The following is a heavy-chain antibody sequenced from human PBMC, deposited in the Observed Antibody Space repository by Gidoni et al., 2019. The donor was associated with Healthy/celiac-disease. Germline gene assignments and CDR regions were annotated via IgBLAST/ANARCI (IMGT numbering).Heavy chain of an antibody. J-gene: IGHJ4*02. D-gene: IGHD3-22*01. CDR2: IFSNDEK. CDR3: ARIRRDYYDSSGYVSFLVDY. Sequence: QVTLKESGPVLVKPTETLTLTCTVPGFSLSNARMGVSWIRQPPGKALEWLAHIFSNDEKSYSTSLKSRLTISKDTSKSQVVLTMTNMDPVDTATYYCARIRRDYYDSSGYVSFLVDYWGQGTLVTVSS. CDR1: GFSLSNARMG. V-gene: IGHV2-26*01.